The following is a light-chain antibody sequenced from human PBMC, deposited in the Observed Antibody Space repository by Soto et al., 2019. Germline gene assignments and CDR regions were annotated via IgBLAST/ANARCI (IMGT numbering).Light chain of an antibody. CDR2: AAS. V-gene: IGKV3-15*01. Sequence: PGQIATLSCRATQSGRSNSAWYQQKPGQAPRLLTYAASTRDTGIPDRLSGSVSGTEFTLPISSLQSEDFATYYCQQLNSYTRTVGGGTKVEIK. CDR3: QQLNSYTRT. CDR1: QSGRSN. J-gene: IGKJ4*01.